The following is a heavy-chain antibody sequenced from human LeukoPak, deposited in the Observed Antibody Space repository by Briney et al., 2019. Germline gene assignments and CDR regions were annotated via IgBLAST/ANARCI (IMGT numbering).Heavy chain of an antibody. CDR1: GFTFSSYA. V-gene: IGHV3-23*01. J-gene: IGHJ4*02. CDR2: VSGSGGST. D-gene: IGHD3-16*01. Sequence: GGSLRLSCAASGFTFSSYAMSWVRQAPGKGLEWVSAVSGSGGSTYYADSVKGRFTISRDNSRDTLYLQMNSLRAEDTAVYYCAKGYYDYVWGSYYFDYWGQGTLVTVSS. CDR3: AKGYYDYVWGSYYFDY.